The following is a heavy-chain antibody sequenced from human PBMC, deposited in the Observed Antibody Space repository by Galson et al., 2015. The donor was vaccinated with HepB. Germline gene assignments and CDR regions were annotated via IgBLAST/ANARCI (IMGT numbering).Heavy chain of an antibody. Sequence: SLRLSCAASGCTFNSYAMHWVRQAPGKGLQWVAVITYDGTNKFYARSVKGRFTISRDNSGNTLFLHMNSLRPEDTALYYCVKGGGYSAIRGRGGFDSWGQGALVTVFS. CDR1: GCTFNSYA. CDR2: ITYDGTNK. D-gene: IGHD5-12*01. V-gene: IGHV3-30*04. J-gene: IGHJ4*02. CDR3: VKGGGYSAIRGRGGFDS.